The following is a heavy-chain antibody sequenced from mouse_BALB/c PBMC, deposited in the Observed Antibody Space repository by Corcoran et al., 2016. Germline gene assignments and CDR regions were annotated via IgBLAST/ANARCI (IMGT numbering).Heavy chain of an antibody. J-gene: IGHJ3*01. D-gene: IGHD1-1*01. V-gene: IGHV14-1*02. CDR1: GFNIKDYY. Sequence: EVQLQQSGAELVRPGALVELSCKASGFNIKDYYMHWVKQRPEQGLEWIGWIDPENGNTIYDPKFQGKASITADTSSNTAYLQLSSLTSEDTAVYYCHITTVVEAYWGQGTLVTVSA. CDR3: HITTVVEAY. CDR2: IDPENGNT.